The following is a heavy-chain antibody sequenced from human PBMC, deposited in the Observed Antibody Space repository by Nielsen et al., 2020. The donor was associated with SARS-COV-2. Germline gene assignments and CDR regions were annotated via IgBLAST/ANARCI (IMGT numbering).Heavy chain of an antibody. V-gene: IGHV2-26*01. CDR1: GFSLSNARMG. J-gene: IGHJ2*01. CDR3: ARISEIGYCSSTSCYPKYFDL. Sequence: SGPTLVKPTETLTLTCTVSGFSLSNARMGASWIRQPPGKALEWLAHIFSNDEKSYSTSLKSRLTISKDTSKSQVVLTMTNMDPVDTATYYCARISEIGYCSSTSCYPKYFDLWGRGTLVTVSS. CDR2: IFSNDEK. D-gene: IGHD2-2*01.